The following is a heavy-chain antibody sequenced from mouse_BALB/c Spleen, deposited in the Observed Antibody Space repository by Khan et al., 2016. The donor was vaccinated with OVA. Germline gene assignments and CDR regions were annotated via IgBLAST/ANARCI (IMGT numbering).Heavy chain of an antibody. D-gene: IGHD1-2*01. Sequence: DVQLQESGPGLVKPSQSLSLTCTVTGYSITSGYGWNWNRQFPGNKLEWMGYIRYSGSTNYHPSLKSRISITRDTSKNQSFLQLNSVTTEDTATYYCARTARIKYWGQGTTLTVSS. CDR1: GYSITSGYG. CDR2: IRYSGST. J-gene: IGHJ2*01. CDR3: ARTARIKY. V-gene: IGHV3-1*02.